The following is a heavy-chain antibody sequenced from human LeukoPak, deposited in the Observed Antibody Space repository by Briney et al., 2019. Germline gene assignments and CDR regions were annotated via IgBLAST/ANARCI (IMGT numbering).Heavy chain of an antibody. Sequence: PGGSLRLSCAASGFTFSSYWMTWVRQAPGKGLEWVSSITGGGDTTYYADSVRGRFTISRDNSKNTLSLQINSLRAEDTAVYYCAKERSEVVVAATNYWGQGTLVTVSS. CDR3: AKERSEVVVAATNY. D-gene: IGHD2-15*01. CDR2: ITGGGDTT. J-gene: IGHJ4*02. CDR1: GFTFSSYW. V-gene: IGHV3-23*01.